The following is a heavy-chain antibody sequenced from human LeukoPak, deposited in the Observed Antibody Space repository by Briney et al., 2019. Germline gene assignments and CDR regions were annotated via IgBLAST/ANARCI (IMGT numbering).Heavy chain of an antibody. CDR3: AKCVTTVTTAADY. CDR1: GFTFSSYS. V-gene: IGHV3-21*04. Sequence: GGSLRLSCAASGFTFSSYSMNWVRQAPGKGLEWVSSISSSSSYIYYADSVKGRFTISRDNSKNTLYLQMNSLRAEDTAVYYCAKCVTTVTTAADYWGQGTLVTVSS. D-gene: IGHD4-17*01. CDR2: ISSSSSYI. J-gene: IGHJ4*02.